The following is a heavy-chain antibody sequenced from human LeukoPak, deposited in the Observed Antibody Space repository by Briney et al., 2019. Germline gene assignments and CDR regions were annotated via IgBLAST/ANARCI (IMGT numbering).Heavy chain of an antibody. CDR3: ARGAHCTNGVCYLNWFDP. J-gene: IGHJ5*02. Sequence: ASVKVSCKASGYTFTGYYMHWVRQAPGQGLERMGWINPNSGGTNYAQKFQGRVTMTRDTSISTAYMELSRLRSDDTAVYYCARGAHCTNGVCYLNWFDPWGQGTLVTVSS. CDR1: GYTFTGYY. CDR2: INPNSGGT. V-gene: IGHV1-2*02. D-gene: IGHD2-8*01.